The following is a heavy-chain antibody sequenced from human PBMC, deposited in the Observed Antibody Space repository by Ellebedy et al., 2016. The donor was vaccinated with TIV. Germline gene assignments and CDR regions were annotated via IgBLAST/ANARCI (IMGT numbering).Heavy chain of an antibody. V-gene: IGHV4-34*01. CDR1: GGSFSGYY. Sequence: SETLSLXXAVYGGSFSGYYWSWIRQPPGKGLEWIGEINHSGSTNYNPSLKSRVTISVDTSKNQFSLKLSSVTAADTAVYYCARGRGRFLSGVLWFGEFRFDPWGQGTLVTVSS. D-gene: IGHD3-10*01. CDR2: INHSGST. J-gene: IGHJ5*02. CDR3: ARGRGRFLSGVLWFGEFRFDP.